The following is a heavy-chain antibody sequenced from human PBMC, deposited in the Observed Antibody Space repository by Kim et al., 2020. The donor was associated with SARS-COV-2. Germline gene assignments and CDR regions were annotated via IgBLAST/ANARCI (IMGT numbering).Heavy chain of an antibody. CDR1: GDSVSSNTAA. J-gene: IGHJ4*02. D-gene: IGHD1-26*01. V-gene: IGHV6-1*01. CDR2: TFFRSKWCN. CDR3: VRDMVQVGATTGSYFDY. Sequence: SQTLSLTCAISGDSVSSNTAAWNWIRQSPSRGLEWLGRTFFRSKWCNDYALSVKSRITINPDTSRNQFSLQLNSVTPEDTAVYYCVRDMVQVGATTGSYFDYWGQGSLVTVSS.